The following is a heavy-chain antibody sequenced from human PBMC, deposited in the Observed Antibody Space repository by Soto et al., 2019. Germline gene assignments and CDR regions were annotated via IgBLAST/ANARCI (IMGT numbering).Heavy chain of an antibody. J-gene: IGHJ6*02. V-gene: IGHV4-30-4*01. CDR3: ARALIQLWPHYYYGMDV. D-gene: IGHD5-18*01. CDR1: GGSISSGDYY. Sequence: SETLSLTCSVSGGSISSGDYYWSWICQPPGKGLEWIGYIYYSGTTYYNPSLKSRVTISVDTSKNQFSLKVSSVTAADAAVYYCARALIQLWPHYYYGMDVWGQGTTVTVSS. CDR2: IYYSGTT.